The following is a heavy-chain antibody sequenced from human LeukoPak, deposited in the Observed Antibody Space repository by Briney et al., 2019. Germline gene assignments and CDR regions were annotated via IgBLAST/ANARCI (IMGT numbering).Heavy chain of an antibody. CDR1: GFTFSSYA. CDR2: ISYDGSDK. CDR3: ARDVAAAGTRWFDP. D-gene: IGHD6-13*01. V-gene: IGHV3-30*04. Sequence: PGGSLRLSCAASGFTFSSYAMHWVRQAPGKGLEWVAVISYDGSDKYYADSVKGRFTISRDNSKNTLYLQMNSLRAEDTAVYYCARDVAAAGTRWFDPWSQGTLVTVSS. J-gene: IGHJ5*02.